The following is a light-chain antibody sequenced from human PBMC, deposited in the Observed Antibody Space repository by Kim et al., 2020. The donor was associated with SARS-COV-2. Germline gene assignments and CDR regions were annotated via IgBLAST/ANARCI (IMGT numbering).Light chain of an antibody. CDR1: NIVAKS. CDR2: SNS. J-gene: IGLJ1*01. V-gene: IGLV3-21*04. CDR3: QVWDTSSDHEYV. Sequence: GRSASVPCGRENIVAKSVRWCQQQPRQAPVLVIHSNSDRPSGIPERFSGSNSGNTATLTISGVEAGDEADYYCQVWDTSSDHEYVFGTGTKVTVL.